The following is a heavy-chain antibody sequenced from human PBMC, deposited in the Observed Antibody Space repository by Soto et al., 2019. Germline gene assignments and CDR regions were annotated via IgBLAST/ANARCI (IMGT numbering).Heavy chain of an antibody. J-gene: IGHJ6*02. CDR3: ARGIRGKYGMDV. D-gene: IGHD3-10*01. Sequence: EVQLVESGGGLVQPGGSLRLSCATSGFTFSDYWIHWVRQAPGKGLVWVSRINGDGNRSDYADSVKGRFTISRDNAENTVYLQMNSLSAEDTAVYFCARGIRGKYGMDVWGHGTTVTVSS. V-gene: IGHV3-74*01. CDR2: INGDGNRS. CDR1: GFTFSDYW.